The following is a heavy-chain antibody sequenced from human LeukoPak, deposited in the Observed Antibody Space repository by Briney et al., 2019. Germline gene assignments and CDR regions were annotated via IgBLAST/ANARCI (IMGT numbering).Heavy chain of an antibody. CDR1: GFTFSDYY. Sequence: GGSLRLSCAASGFTFSDYYMSWIRQAPGKGLEWVSYISSSGSTIYYADSVKGRFTISRDNAKNSLYLQMNSLRAEDTAVYYCAKEVYCSSTSCYYGPDWFDPWGQGTLVTVSS. J-gene: IGHJ5*02. CDR3: AKEVYCSSTSCYYGPDWFDP. CDR2: ISSSGSTI. D-gene: IGHD2-2*01. V-gene: IGHV3-11*01.